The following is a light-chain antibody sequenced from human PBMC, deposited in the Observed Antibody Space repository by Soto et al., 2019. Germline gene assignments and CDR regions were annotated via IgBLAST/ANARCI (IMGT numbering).Light chain of an antibody. CDR2: GAS. J-gene: IGKJ3*01. CDR3: QQYNNWPFT. V-gene: IGKV3-15*01. CDR1: QSVSSN. Sequence: EIVMTQSPATLSVSPGERATLSCRASQSVSSNLAWYQQQPGQAPRLLIYGASTRATGFPARFSGSGSGTEFTLAISSLQSEDFAVYYCQQYNNWPFTFGPGTKVDIK.